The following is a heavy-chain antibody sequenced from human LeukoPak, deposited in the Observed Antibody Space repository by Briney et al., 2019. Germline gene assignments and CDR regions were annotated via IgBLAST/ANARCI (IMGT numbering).Heavy chain of an antibody. Sequence: SETLSLTCNVSGASMSSNYWSWIRQPPGKGLEWIGYIYHSGNTNYSPSLESRVTMSVDESKNQFSLRVHFVSAADTAVYYCASTRRAAVAGRFDPWGQGTLVTVSS. V-gene: IGHV4-4*09. J-gene: IGHJ5*02. D-gene: IGHD6-19*01. CDR1: GASMSSNY. CDR2: IYHSGNT. CDR3: ASTRRAAVAGRFDP.